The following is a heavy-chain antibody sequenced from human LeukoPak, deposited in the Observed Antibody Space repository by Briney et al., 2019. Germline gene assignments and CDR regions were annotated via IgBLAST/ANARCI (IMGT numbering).Heavy chain of an antibody. V-gene: IGHV4-31*03. CDR2: IYYSGST. J-gene: IGHJ4*02. D-gene: IGHD1-1*01. CDR1: GGSISSGGYY. Sequence: SETLSLTCTVSGGSISSGGYYWSWIRQHPGKGLEWIGYIYYSGSTYHNPSLKSRVTISVDTSKNQFSLKLSSVTAADTAMYYCARHERAAQLEFDYWGQGTLVTVSS. CDR3: ARHERAAQLEFDY.